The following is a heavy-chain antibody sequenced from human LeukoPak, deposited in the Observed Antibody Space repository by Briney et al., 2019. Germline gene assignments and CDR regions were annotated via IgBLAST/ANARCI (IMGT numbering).Heavy chain of an antibody. CDR2: IYSNGIT. CDR3: ARRAYYDTGGYHPTSGYFDL. D-gene: IGHD3-22*01. J-gene: IGHJ2*01. CDR1: GGSIFSYY. Sequence: SETLSLTCTVSGGSIFSYYWNWIRQPPGRGLEWLGYIYSNGITNYSPSLRSRGTISIATSKNQISLRLTSVTAADTAMYYCARRAYYDTGGYHPTSGYFDLWGRGTLVTVSS. V-gene: IGHV4-4*08.